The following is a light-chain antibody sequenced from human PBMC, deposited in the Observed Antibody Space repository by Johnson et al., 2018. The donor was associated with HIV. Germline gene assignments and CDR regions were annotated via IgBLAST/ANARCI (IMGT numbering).Light chain of an antibody. V-gene: IGLV1-51*02. CDR1: TSNIGSNT. CDR3: GTWDSSLILYV. J-gene: IGLJ1*01. CDR2: ENN. Sequence: QSVLTQPPSVSATPGQRVTISCSGSTSNIGSNTVSWYQQLPGTAPKLLIYENNKRPSGIPDRFSGSKSGTSATLGITGLQTGDEADYYCGTWDSSLILYVFGTGTKVTVL.